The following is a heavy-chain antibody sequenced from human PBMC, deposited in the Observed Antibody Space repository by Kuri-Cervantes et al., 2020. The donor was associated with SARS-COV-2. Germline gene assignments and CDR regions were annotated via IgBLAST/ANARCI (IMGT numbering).Heavy chain of an antibody. V-gene: IGHV4-59*01. CDR1: GGSISSYY. Sequence: SETLSLTCTVSGGSISSYYWSWIRQPPGKGLEWIGYIYYSGSTNYNPSLKSRVTISVDTSKNQFSLKLSSVTAADTAVYYCARGPILRYFDWLGLGGTFDYWGQGTLVTVSS. CDR3: ARGPILRYFDWLGLGGTFDY. J-gene: IGHJ4*02. D-gene: IGHD3-9*01. CDR2: IYYSGST.